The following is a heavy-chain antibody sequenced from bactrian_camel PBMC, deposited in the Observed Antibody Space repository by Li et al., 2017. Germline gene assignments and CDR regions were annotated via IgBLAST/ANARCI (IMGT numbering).Heavy chain of an antibody. CDR3: AKGRPRLGLVAADLD. CDR2: TNYGGVSA. J-gene: IGHJ4*01. V-gene: IGHV3S31*01. CDR1: GFTFSSYA. Sequence: DVQLVESGGGLVQPGGSLRLSCAGFGFTFSSYAMNWVRHAPGKGLEWVSGTNYGGVSAYYAESVRGRFTISRDNAKNTLYLQLDSLSTEDTATYYCAKGRPRLGLVAADLDRGQGTQVTVS. D-gene: IGHD7*01.